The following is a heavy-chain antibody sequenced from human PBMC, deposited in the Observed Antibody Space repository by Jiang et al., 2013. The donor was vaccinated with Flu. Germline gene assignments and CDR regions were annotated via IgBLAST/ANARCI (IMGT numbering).Heavy chain of an antibody. CDR2: IDPSDSYT. J-gene: IGHJ4*02. D-gene: IGHD3-3*01. CDR3: TSGFGVAFSDY. Sequence: GRIDPSDSYTNYSPSFQGHVTISADKSINTAYLQWSSLKASDTAIYYCTSGFGVAFSDYWGQGTLVTVSS. V-gene: IGHV5-10-1*01.